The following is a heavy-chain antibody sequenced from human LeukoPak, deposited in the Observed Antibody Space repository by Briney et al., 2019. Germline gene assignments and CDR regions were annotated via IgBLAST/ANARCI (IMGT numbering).Heavy chain of an antibody. CDR2: IYHSGST. D-gene: IGHD6-19*01. CDR3: ARRGWYLVDY. Sequence: SETLSLTCAVSGGSISSGGYSWSWIRQPPGKGLEWIGYIYHSGSTYYNPSLKSRVTISVDRSKNQFSLKLSSVTAADTAVYYCARRGWYLVDYWGQGTLVTVSS. CDR1: GGSISSGGYS. J-gene: IGHJ4*02. V-gene: IGHV4-30-2*01.